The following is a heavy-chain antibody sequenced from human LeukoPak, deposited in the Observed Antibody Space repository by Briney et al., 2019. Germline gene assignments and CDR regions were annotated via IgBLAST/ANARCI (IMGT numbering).Heavy chain of an antibody. J-gene: IGHJ4*02. CDR1: GYTFTSYG. Sequence: GASVKVSCKASGYTFTSYGISWVRQAPGQGLEWMGWISAYNGNTNYAQKVQGRVTMTRDTSISTAYMELSSLRSEDTAVYYCARAREGLDYWGQGTLVTVSS. CDR2: ISAYNGNT. CDR3: ARAREGLDY. D-gene: IGHD1-26*01. V-gene: IGHV1-18*01.